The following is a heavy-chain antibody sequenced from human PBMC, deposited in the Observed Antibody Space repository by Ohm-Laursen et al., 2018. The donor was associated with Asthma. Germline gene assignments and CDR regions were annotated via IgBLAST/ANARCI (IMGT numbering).Heavy chain of an antibody. Sequence: TLSLTCTISGDSLTNGGLYWSWIRQHPGKGLEWTGNIHYSGSTIYNPSLESRLTISVDTSKNQFSLNLSSVTAADTALYYCARDGRLRGSFDYWGQGTLVTVSS. J-gene: IGHJ4*02. V-gene: IGHV4-31*03. D-gene: IGHD3-10*01. CDR2: IHYSGST. CDR1: GDSLTNGGLY. CDR3: ARDGRLRGSFDY.